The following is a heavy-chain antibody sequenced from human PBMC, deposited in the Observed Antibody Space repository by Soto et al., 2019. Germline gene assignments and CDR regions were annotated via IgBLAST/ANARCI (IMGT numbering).Heavy chain of an antibody. CDR2: IIPILGIA. J-gene: IGHJ3*02. V-gene: IGHV1-69*02. Sequence: QVQLVQSGAEVKKPGSSVKVSCKASGGTFSSYTISWVRQAPGQGLEWMGRIIPILGIAKYAQKFQGRVTITADKSTSTAYMELSSLRYEDTAVYYCASLPVAAVAFDIWGQGTMVTVSS. CDR1: GGTFSSYT. D-gene: IGHD6-19*01. CDR3: ASLPVAAVAFDI.